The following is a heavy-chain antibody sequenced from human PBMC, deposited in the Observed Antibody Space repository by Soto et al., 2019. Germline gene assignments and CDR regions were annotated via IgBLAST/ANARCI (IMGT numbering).Heavy chain of an antibody. J-gene: IGHJ3*02. CDR2: IIPIFGTA. V-gene: IGHV1-69*01. D-gene: IGHD3-22*01. CDR3: ARSPPPYYYDSSGEWAFDI. CDR1: GGTFSSYP. Sequence: QVQLVQTGAEVKKPGSSVKVSCKASGGTFSSYPISWVRQAPGQGLEWMGGIIPIFGTANYAQKFQGRVTITAHESTSTAYMDLSSLRPEDTAVYYCARSPPPYYYDSSGEWAFDIWGQGTMVTVSS.